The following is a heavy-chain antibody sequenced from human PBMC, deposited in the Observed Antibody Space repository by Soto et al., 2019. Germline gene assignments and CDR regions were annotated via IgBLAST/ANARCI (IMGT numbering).Heavy chain of an antibody. V-gene: IGHV4-30-4*01. D-gene: IGHD4-17*01. CDR3: ARDAGYGGNYYYGMDV. Sequence: TLSLTCTVSGGSISSGDYYWSWIRQPPGKGLEWIGYIYYSGSTYYNPSLKSRVTISVDTSKNQFSLKLSSVTAADTAVYYCARDAGYGGNYYYGMDVWGQGTTVTVSS. CDR2: IYYSGST. J-gene: IGHJ6*02. CDR1: GGSISSGDYY.